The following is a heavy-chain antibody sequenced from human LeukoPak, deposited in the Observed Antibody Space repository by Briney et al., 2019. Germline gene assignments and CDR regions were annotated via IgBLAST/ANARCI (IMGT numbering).Heavy chain of an antibody. D-gene: IGHD6-13*01. Sequence: GGSLRLSCAASGFTFSSYAMHWVRQAPGKGLEWVAVISYDGSNKYYADSVKGRFTISRDNSKNTLYLQMNSLRAEDTAAYYCARDPAAGNPNYYYYGMDVWGQGTTVTVSS. J-gene: IGHJ6*02. V-gene: IGHV3-30-3*01. CDR3: ARDPAAGNPNYYYYGMDV. CDR1: GFTFSSYA. CDR2: ISYDGSNK.